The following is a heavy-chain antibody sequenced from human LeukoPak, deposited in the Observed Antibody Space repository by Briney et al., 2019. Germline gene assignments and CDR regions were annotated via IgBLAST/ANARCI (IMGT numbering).Heavy chain of an antibody. Sequence: ASVKLSCKASGCTFTDYYIHWVRQAPGQGLEWMGRINPNSGGTNYAQRFQGRVTVTRDTSNSTAYMELSTLRSDDAAVYYCARDKRSTAGNWFDSWGWGTLATVSS. CDR1: GCTFTDYY. J-gene: IGHJ5*01. V-gene: IGHV1-2*06. D-gene: IGHD1-14*01. CDR2: INPNSGGT. CDR3: ARDKRSTAGNWFDS.